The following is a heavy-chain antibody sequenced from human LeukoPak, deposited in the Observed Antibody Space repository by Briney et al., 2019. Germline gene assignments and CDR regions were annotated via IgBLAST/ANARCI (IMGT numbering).Heavy chain of an antibody. CDR3: ARGPRYSYGLNSMDV. D-gene: IGHD5-18*01. CDR2: ISSSGSTI. J-gene: IGHJ6*02. V-gene: IGHV3-48*03. Sequence: GGSLRLLCAASGFTFSRYEMNWVRQAPGKGLEWVSFISSSGSTIYYADSVEGRFNISRDNSKNSLYLHMNSLRADDTAVYYCARGPRYSYGLNSMDVWGQGPAILVS. CDR1: GFTFSRYE.